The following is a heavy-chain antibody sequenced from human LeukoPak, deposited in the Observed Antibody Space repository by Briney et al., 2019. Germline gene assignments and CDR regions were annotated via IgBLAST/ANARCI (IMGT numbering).Heavy chain of an antibody. J-gene: IGHJ4*01. CDR1: GYTFTHHG. CDR2: ISCYNGDT. Sequence: ASVKVSCKASGYTFTHHGISWVRQAPGQGLEWMGWISCYNGDTIYAQNVQGRVTMTTDASTRTAYIEVRNLRSDDTAMYCCARDPSNRSGHPPHFDSRGQGNPVTVPS. CDR3: ARDPSNRSGHPPHFDS. D-gene: IGHD1-14*01. V-gene: IGHV1-18*01.